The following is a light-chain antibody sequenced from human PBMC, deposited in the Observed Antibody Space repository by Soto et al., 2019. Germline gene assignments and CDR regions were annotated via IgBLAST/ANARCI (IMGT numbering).Light chain of an antibody. CDR2: AAS. CDR3: QQSYSTLIT. CDR1: QSISSY. J-gene: IGKJ5*01. Sequence: SLSASVGDRVTITGRASQSISSYLNWYQQKPGKAPKLLIYAASSLQSGVPSRFSGSGSGTDFTLTISSLQPEDFATYYCQQSYSTLITFGQGTRLEIK. V-gene: IGKV1-39*01.